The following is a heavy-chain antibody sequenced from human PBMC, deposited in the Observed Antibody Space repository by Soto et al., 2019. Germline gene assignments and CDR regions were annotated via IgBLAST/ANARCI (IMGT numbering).Heavy chain of an antibody. Sequence: EVQLLESGGGLVQPGGSLRLSCAGTGFTFSSYGMSWVRQAPGKGLEWVSTIRGSAGNANYADSVKGRFTISRDDSTNTVHLQMNSLRPDDTAVYYCAKHLWFGESGFDPLGQGTLVVVSS. CDR3: AKHLWFGESGFDP. J-gene: IGHJ5*02. V-gene: IGHV3-23*01. CDR2: IRGSAGNA. D-gene: IGHD3-10*01. CDR1: GFTFSSYG.